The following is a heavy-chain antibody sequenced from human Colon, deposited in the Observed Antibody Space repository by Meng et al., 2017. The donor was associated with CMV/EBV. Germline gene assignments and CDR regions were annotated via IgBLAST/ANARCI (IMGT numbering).Heavy chain of an antibody. CDR1: GFTFNKYW. CDR2: IDNEGSGA. V-gene: IGHV3-74*01. D-gene: IGHD2/OR15-2a*01. CDR3: ARDWVSLIGRYYGMDV. Sequence: SCVASGFTFNKYWMHWVRQPPGGGLVWLSRIDNEGSGAIYADSVRGRFTVSRDNARNTVYLQMNNLRAEDTAVYYCARDWVSLIGRYYGMDVWGQGTTVTVSS. J-gene: IGHJ6*02.